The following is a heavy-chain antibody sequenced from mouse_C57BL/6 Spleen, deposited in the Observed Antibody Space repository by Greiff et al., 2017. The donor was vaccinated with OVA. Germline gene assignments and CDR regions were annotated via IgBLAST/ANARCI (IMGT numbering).Heavy chain of an antibody. CDR3: ARSGDYDEAWFAY. Sequence: QVQLQQPGAELVKPGALVKMSCKASGYTFTSYWITWVKQRPGQGLEWIGDIYPGSGSTNYNEKFKSKATLTVDTSSSTAYMQLSSLTSEDSAVYYCARSGDYDEAWFAYWGQGTLVTVSA. V-gene: IGHV1-55*01. J-gene: IGHJ3*01. D-gene: IGHD2-4*01. CDR2: IYPGSGST. CDR1: GYTFTSYW.